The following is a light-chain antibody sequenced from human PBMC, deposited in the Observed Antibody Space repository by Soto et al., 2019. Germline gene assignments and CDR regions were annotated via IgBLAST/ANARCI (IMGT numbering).Light chain of an antibody. V-gene: IGLV1-44*01. Sequence: QSVVTQPPSASGTPGQRVTIFCSGSSSNFGSNPVNWYQQLPGTAPKLLMYSNNQRPSGVPDRFSGSKSGTSASLAISGLQSEDEADYYCAAWDDSLNGVVFGGGTKLTVL. CDR2: SNN. J-gene: IGLJ2*01. CDR3: AAWDDSLNGVV. CDR1: SSNFGSNP.